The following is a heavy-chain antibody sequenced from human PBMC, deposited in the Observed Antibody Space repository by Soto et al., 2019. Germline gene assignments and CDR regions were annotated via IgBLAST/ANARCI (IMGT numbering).Heavy chain of an antibody. D-gene: IGHD3-3*01. CDR2: IKQDGSEK. V-gene: IGHV3-7*03. CDR3: ARDHLITIFGVVIAQGFDP. J-gene: IGHJ5*02. CDR1: GFTFSSYW. Sequence: GESLKISCAASGFTFSSYWMSWVRQAPGKGLEWVANIKQDGSEKYYVDSVKGRFTISRDNAKNSLYLQMNSLRAEDTAVYYCARDHLITIFGVVIAQGFDPWGQGTLVTVSS.